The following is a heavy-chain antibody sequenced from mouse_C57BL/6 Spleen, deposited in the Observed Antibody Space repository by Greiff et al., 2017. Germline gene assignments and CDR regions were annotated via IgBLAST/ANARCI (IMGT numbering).Heavy chain of an antibody. CDR1: GYTFTSYW. CDR2: IYPGSGST. CDR3: ARTEGSYPYYFDY. D-gene: IGHD1-1*02. V-gene: IGHV1-55*01. Sequence: QVQLKQPGAELVKPGASVKMSCKASGYTFTSYWITWVKQRPGQGLEWIGDIYPGSGSTNYNEKFKSKATLTVDTSSSTAYMQLSSLTSEDSAVYYCARTEGSYPYYFDYWGQGTTLTVSS. J-gene: IGHJ2*01.